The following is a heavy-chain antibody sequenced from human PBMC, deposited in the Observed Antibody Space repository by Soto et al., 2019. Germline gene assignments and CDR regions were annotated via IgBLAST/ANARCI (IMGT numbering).Heavy chain of an antibody. CDR3: ASRPYYDILTGYYNYYYGMDV. D-gene: IGHD3-9*01. V-gene: IGHV3-23*01. CDR2: ISGSGGST. Sequence: GGSLRLSCAASGFTFSSYAMSWVRQAPGKGLEWVSAISGSGGSTYYADSVKGRFTISRDNSKNTPYLQMNSLRAEDTAVYYCASRPYYDILTGYYNYYYGMDVWGQGTTVTVSS. J-gene: IGHJ6*02. CDR1: GFTFSSYA.